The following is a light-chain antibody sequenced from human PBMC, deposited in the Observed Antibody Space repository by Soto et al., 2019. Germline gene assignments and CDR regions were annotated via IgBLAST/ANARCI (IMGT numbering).Light chain of an antibody. CDR3: QQTYSTPST. V-gene: IGKV1-39*01. J-gene: IGKJ5*01. Sequence: DIQMTQSPSSLSASVGDRVTITCRASQTISNTLNWYQQRPGKAPNLLIYASSTLQSGVPPRFSGGGSGTEFTLTISSRQPEDFATYYCQQTYSTPSTFGQGTRLEIK. CDR2: ASS. CDR1: QTISNT.